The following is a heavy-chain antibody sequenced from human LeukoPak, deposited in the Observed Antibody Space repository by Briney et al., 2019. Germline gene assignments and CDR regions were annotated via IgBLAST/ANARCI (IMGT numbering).Heavy chain of an antibody. CDR1: GNSFTSLW. CDR2: IYPGDCDT. CDR3: ASLSSGWTGVDY. V-gene: IGHV5-51*01. D-gene: IGHD6-19*01. J-gene: IGHJ4*02. Sequence: GESLKISCKDSGNSFTSLWIGWVRQMPGEGPEWMGIIYPGDCDTRYSTSFQGQVTISAYKSISTAYMQWSSLKASATAMYYGASLSSGWTGVDYWGQGTLVTVSS.